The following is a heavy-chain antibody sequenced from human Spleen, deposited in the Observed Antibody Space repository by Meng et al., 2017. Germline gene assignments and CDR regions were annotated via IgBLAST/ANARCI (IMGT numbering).Heavy chain of an antibody. Sequence: GESLKISCAASGFTFSSYSMNWVRQAPGKGLEWVSSISSSSSYIYYADSVKGRFTISRDNAKNSLYLQMNSLRAEDTAVYYCARDYSPYYDSSGCFDYWGQGTLVTVSS. CDR1: GFTFSSYS. CDR3: ARDYSPYYDSSGCFDY. V-gene: IGHV3-21*01. D-gene: IGHD3-22*01. CDR2: ISSSSSYI. J-gene: IGHJ4*02.